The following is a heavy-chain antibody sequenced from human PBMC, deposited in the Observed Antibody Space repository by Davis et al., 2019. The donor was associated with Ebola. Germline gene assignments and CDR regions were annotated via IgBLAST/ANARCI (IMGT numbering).Heavy chain of an antibody. J-gene: IGHJ6*02. D-gene: IGHD2-2*01. CDR3: AKNRANCCFFGMDV. Sequence: PGGSLRLSCVASGFTVSRHAMGWVRQAPGKGLEWVAVFSRDARETYYADSVKGRFSISRDNAKNTMSLQMSSLRAEDTAVYYCAKNRANCCFFGMDVWGQGTSVTVSS. CDR2: FSRDARET. V-gene: IGHV3-23*01. CDR1: GFTVSRHA.